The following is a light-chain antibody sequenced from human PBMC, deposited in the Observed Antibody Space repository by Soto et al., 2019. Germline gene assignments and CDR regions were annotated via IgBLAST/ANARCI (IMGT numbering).Light chain of an antibody. CDR3: QQYNSYWWT. CDR2: KAS. J-gene: IGKJ1*01. CDR1: QSISSW. Sequence: DIQMTQSPSTLSASVGDRVTITCRASQSISSWLAWYQQKPGKAPKRLIYKASSLESGVPSRCSGNGSGTEFTLTISSLQPDDFATYYSQQYNSYWWTFGQGTKVEIK. V-gene: IGKV1-5*03.